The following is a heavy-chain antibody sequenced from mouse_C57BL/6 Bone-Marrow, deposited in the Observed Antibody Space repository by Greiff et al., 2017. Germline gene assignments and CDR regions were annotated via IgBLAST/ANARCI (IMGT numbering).Heavy chain of an antibody. CDR1: GYTFTTYP. CDR2: FHPYNDDT. V-gene: IGHV1-47*01. D-gene: IGHD2-4*01. Sequence: QVQLQPSGAELVKPGASVKRSCKASGYTFTTYPIEWMKQNHGKSLEWIGNFHPYNDDTKYNEKFKGKATFTVEKSSSTVYLELSRFTSDDSAVYYCARGCNYGGYYFDYWGQGTTLTVSS. J-gene: IGHJ2*01. CDR3: ARGCNYGGYYFDY.